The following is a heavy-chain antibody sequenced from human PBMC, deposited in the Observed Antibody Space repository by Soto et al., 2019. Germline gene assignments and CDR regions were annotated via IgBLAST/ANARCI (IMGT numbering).Heavy chain of an antibody. D-gene: IGHD2-2*01. Sequence: QVLLVQSGAEMKQPGSSVSVSCKASGDSFTNYAFTWLRQAPGQGPEWLGGIILALCTPHYSQGFQGRLTIIADDSSSTVYMAVGRLTRQDTAVYCCGRYSSNTMCRGSYELDRLGQGTLLTFSS. V-gene: IGHV1-69*01. CDR1: GDSFTNYA. CDR3: GRYSSNTMCRGSYELDR. CDR2: IILALCTP. J-gene: IGHJ5*02.